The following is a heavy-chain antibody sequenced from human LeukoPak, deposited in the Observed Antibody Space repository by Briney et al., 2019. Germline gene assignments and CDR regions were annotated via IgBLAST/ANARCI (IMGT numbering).Heavy chain of an antibody. Sequence: GESLKISCTGSGYTFSSYWISWVRQMPGKGLGWVGRINPSDSTTNDNPSYQGLVTITADKSISTAYLQWSTLEAAEAATYYGARIPDGYNEWYFDLWGRGTLVTGSS. CDR3: ARIPDGYNEWYFDL. CDR2: INPSDSTT. J-gene: IGHJ2*01. V-gene: IGHV5-10-1*01. D-gene: IGHD5-24*01. CDR1: GYTFSSYW.